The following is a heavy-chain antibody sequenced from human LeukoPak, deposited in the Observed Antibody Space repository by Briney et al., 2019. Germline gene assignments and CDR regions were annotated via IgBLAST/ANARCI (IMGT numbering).Heavy chain of an antibody. CDR2: IYHSGST. J-gene: IGHJ4*02. CDR3: ARVGYSSGSNYFDY. D-gene: IGHD6-19*01. Sequence: SETLSLTCTVSGGSISSGGYYWSWIRQPPGKGLEWIGSIYHSGSTYYNPSLKSRVTISVDTSKNQFSLKLSSVTAPDTAVYYCARVGYSSGSNYFDYWGQGTLVTVSS. V-gene: IGHV4-30-2*01. CDR1: GGSISSGGYY.